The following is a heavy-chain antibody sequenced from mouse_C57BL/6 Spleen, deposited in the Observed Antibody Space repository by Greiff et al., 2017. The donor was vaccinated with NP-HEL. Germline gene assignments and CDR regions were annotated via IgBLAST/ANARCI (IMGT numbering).Heavy chain of an antibody. D-gene: IGHD1-1*01. V-gene: IGHV1-7*01. CDR2: INPSSGYP. CDR1: GYTFTSYW. Sequence: QVQLKESGAELAKPGASVKLSCKASGYTFTSYWMHWVKQRPGQGLEWIGYINPSSGYPKYNQKFKDKATLTADKSSSTAYMQLSSLTYEDSAVYYCARWVITTANYFDYWGQGTTLTVSS. J-gene: IGHJ2*01. CDR3: ARWVITTANYFDY.